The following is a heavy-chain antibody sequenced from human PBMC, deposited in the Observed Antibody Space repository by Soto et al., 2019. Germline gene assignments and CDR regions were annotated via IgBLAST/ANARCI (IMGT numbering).Heavy chain of an antibody. J-gene: IGHJ6*03. CDR1: GFTFSSYW. D-gene: IGHD2-2*01. CDR2: INSDGSST. Sequence: PGGSLRLSCAASGFTFSSYWMHWVRQAPGKGLVWVSRINSDGSSTSYAESVKGRFTISRDNAKNTLYLQLNSLRAEDTAVYYCASEGVYCSSTSCYFYYYYYMAVWGKGTTVTVSS. V-gene: IGHV3-74*01. CDR3: ASEGVYCSSTSCYFYYYYYMAV.